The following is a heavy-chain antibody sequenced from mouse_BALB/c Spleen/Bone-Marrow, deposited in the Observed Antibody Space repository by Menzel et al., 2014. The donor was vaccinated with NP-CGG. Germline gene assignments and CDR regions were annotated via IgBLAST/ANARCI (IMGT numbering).Heavy chain of an antibody. CDR2: INPSNGRA. CDR3: ARAGVYDGFAY. V-gene: IGHV1S81*02. CDR1: GYTFTSYW. J-gene: IGHJ3*01. Sequence: VQLQQSGAELVKPGASVKLPCKASGYTFTSYWMNWVKQRPGQGLEWIGEINPSNGRADYNEKFRSKATLTVDRSSSTAYMQLSSLTSEDSAVYYCARAGVYDGFAYWGQGTLVTVSA. D-gene: IGHD2-12*01.